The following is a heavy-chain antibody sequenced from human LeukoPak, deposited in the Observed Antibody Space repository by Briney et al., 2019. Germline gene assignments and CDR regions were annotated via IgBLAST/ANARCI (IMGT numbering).Heavy chain of an antibody. Sequence: GSLRLSCGASGFTFSDFYMSWIRQAPGKGLEWIGEIYHSGGTSYNPSLKSRVTISVDKSKNQFSLKLNSVTAADTAVYYCASYGAIITTYTFDLWGQGTMVTVSS. CDR2: IYHSGGT. V-gene: IGHV4-34*01. J-gene: IGHJ3*01. D-gene: IGHD3-22*01. CDR3: ASYGAIITTYTFDL. CDR1: GFTFSDFY.